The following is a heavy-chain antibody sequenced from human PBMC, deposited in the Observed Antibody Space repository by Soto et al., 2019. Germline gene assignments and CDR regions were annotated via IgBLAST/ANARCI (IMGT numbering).Heavy chain of an antibody. V-gene: IGHV4-39*01. CDR3: ARPGIAAAGTTYYYYYTMAV. CDR1: GGSIGIGSYY. D-gene: IGHD6-13*01. Sequence: SETPSLTCTVSGGSIGIGSYYWGGIRQPPGKGLEWIGSIYYSGSTYYNPSLKSRVTISVDTSKNQFSLKLSSVTAADTAVYYCARPGIAAAGTTYYYYYTMAVWGQGTTVT. CDR2: IYYSGST. J-gene: IGHJ6*02.